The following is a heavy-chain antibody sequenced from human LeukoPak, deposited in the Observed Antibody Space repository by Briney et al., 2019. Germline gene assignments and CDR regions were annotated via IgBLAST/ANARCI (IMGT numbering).Heavy chain of an antibody. CDR1: GFTLRSYG. D-gene: IGHD2-8*01. Sequence: GRSLRLSCAASGFTLRSYGMIWARQSPGKGLEWVAIMYSDGNTKYYAESVKGRSTISRDNSKNTLFLQMDSLRAEDTAVYHCARNAADCTTSACYDSWGQGTLVTVSS. CDR3: ARNAADCTTSACYDS. V-gene: IGHV3-33*01. CDR2: MYSDGNTK. J-gene: IGHJ4*02.